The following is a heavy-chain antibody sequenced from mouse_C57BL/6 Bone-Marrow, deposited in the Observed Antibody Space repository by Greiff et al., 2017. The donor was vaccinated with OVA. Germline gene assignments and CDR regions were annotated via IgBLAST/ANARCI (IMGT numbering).Heavy chain of an antibody. CDR1: GYTFTSYG. V-gene: IGHV1-81*01. Sequence: VQLVESGAELARPGASVKLSCKASGYTFTSYGISWVKQRTGQGLEWIGEIYPRSGNTYYNEKFKGKATLTADKSSSTAYMELRSLTSEDSAVYFCARGDFHYYGSSYGYWGQGTTLTVSS. J-gene: IGHJ2*01. CDR3: ARGDFHYYGSSYGY. D-gene: IGHD1-1*01. CDR2: IYPRSGNT.